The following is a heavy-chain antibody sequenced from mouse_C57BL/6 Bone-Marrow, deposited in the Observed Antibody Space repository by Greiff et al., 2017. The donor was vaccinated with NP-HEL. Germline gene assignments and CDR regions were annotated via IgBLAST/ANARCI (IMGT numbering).Heavy chain of an antibody. D-gene: IGHD1-1*01. CDR3: ASYYGSSFCYWYFDV. CDR2: IHPNSGST. V-gene: IGHV1-64*01. J-gene: IGHJ1*03. CDR1: GYTFTSYW. Sequence: VQLQQPGAELVKPGASVKLSCKASGYTFTSYWMHWVKQRPGQGLEWIGMIHPNSGSTNYNEKFKSKATLTVDKSSSTTDMQLSSLTSEDSAVYYCASYYGSSFCYWYFDVWGTGTTVTVSS.